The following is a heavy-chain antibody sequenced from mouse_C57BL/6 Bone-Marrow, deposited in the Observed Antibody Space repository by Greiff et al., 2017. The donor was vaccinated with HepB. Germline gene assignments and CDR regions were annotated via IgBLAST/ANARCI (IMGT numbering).Heavy chain of an antibody. Sequence: VQLQQSGAELARPGASVKLSCKASGYTFTSYGISWVKQRTGQGLEWIGEIYPRSGNTYYNEKFKGKATLTAEKSSSTAYMELRSLTSEDSAVYFCARYYGSRWYFDVWGTGTTVTVSS. CDR2: IYPRSGNT. J-gene: IGHJ1*03. V-gene: IGHV1-81*01. CDR1: GYTFTSYG. CDR3: ARYYGSRWYFDV. D-gene: IGHD1-1*01.